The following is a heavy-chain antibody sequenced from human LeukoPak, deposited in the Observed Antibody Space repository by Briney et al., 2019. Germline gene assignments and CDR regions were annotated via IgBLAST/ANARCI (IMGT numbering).Heavy chain of an antibody. CDR3: AKDGFLLWRGAFDI. V-gene: IGHV3-23*01. J-gene: IGHJ3*02. CDR1: GFTFSSYA. CDR2: ISGSGGST. Sequence: GGSLRPSCAASGFTFSSYAMSWVRQAPGKGLEWDSAISGSGGSTYYADSVKGRFTISRDNSKNTLWLQMNSLRAEDTAVYYCAKDGFLLWRGAFDIWGQGTMVTVSS. D-gene: IGHD2-21*01.